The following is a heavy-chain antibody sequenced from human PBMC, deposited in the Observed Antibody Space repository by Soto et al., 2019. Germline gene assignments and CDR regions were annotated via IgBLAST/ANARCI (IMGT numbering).Heavy chain of an antibody. CDR2: ISGSGGST. Sequence: GGSLRLSCAASGFTFSSYAMSWVRQAPGKGLEWVSAISGSGGSTYYADTVKGRFTISRDNSKNTLYLQMNSLRDEDTAVFFCAKDYSGGGSSTSLGHYWGQGTLVTVSS. CDR3: AKDYSGGGSSTSLGHY. V-gene: IGHV3-23*01. CDR1: GFTFSSYA. D-gene: IGHD2-2*01. J-gene: IGHJ4*02.